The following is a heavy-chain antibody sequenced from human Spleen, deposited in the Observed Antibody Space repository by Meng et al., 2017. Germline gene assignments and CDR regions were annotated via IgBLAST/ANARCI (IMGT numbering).Heavy chain of an antibody. J-gene: IGHJ3*02. Sequence: QVQLVESGGGVVQPGRSLRRSCAASGFTFSNYAMTWVRQAPGKGLEWVTIIWSGGSNKNYEDSVKGRFTISRDDSENTLYLQMNNLRVEDTAVYYWARDGPNYDIDICGEGTMVTVSS. D-gene: IGHD3-22*01. CDR3: ARDGPNYDIDI. CDR2: IWSGGSNK. V-gene: IGHV3-33*08. CDR1: GFTFSNYA.